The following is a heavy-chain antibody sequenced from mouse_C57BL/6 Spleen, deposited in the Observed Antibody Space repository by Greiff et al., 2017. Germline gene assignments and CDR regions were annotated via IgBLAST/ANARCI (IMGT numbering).Heavy chain of an antibody. CDR3: ARRPNYYGSSYGFDV. D-gene: IGHD1-1*01. CDR1: GYTFTSYW. CDR2: IDPSDSYT. Sequence: QVHVKQPGAELVKPGASVKLSCKASGYTFTSYWMPWVKQRPGPGLEWIGEIDPSDSYTTYNQKFKGKATLTVDTSSSTAYMQLSSLTSEDSAVYYCARRPNYYGSSYGFDVWGTETTVTVSS. J-gene: IGHJ1*03. V-gene: IGHV1-50*01.